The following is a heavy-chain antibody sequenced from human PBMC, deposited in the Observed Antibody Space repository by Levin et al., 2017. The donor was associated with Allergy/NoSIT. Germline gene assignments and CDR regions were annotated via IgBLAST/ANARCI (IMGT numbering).Heavy chain of an antibody. D-gene: IGHD3-9*01. CDR3: AKALSTGFSLCDY. J-gene: IGHJ4*02. CDR2: ITWNGDTT. V-gene: IGHV3-43*01. Sequence: PGGSLRLSCAASGFTFHDYTMHWVRQAPGKGLEWVSLITWNGDTTYYADSVKGRFTISRDNSRNSLYLQMNSLRTEDTALYYCAKALSTGFSLCDYWGQGTLVTVSS. CDR1: GFTFHDYT.